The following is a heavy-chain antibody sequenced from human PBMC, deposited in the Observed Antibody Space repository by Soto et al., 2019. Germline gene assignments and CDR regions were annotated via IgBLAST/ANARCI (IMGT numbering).Heavy chain of an antibody. CDR3: AKPVQVGPHYHYGMDV. V-gene: IGHV3-23*01. CDR2: MSDSGGST. D-gene: IGHD3-10*01. Sequence: PGESLKISCAAPGFTFTYAMTWVRQAPGKGLQWVSAMSDSGGSTHYADSVQGRFTISRDNSENTLYLQMNSLRAEDTAMYYCAKPVQVGPHYHYGMDVWGQGTTVTVSS. CDR1: GFTFTYA. J-gene: IGHJ6*02.